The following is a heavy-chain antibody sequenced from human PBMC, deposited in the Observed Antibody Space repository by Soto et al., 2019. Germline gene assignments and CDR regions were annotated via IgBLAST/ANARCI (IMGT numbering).Heavy chain of an antibody. CDR3: AKAVGGGNLPFYFDY. J-gene: IGHJ4*02. Sequence: GGSLRLSCAASGFTFSSYAMSWVRQAPGKGLEWVSAISGSGGSTYCADSVKGRFTISRDNSKNTLYLQMNSLRAEDTAVYYCAKAVGGGNLPFYFDYWGQGTLVTVSS. V-gene: IGHV3-23*01. D-gene: IGHD2-15*01. CDR1: GFTFSSYA. CDR2: ISGSGGST.